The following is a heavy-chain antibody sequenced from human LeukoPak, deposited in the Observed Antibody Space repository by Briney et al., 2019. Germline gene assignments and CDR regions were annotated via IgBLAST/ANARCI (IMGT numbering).Heavy chain of an antibody. CDR1: GFTFSSYS. D-gene: IGHD1-26*01. CDR2: ISSSSSYI. CDR3: ARSPFQWEHXGDY. Sequence: GGSLRLSCAASGFTFSSYSMNWVRQAPGKGLEWVSSISSSSSYIYYADSGKGRFTISRDNAKNSLYLQMNSLRAEDTAVYYCARSPFQWEHXGDYWGQGTLVTVSS. V-gene: IGHV3-21*01. J-gene: IGHJ4*02.